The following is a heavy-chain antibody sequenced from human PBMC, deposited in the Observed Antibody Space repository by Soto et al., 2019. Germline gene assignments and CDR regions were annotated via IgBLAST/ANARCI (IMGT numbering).Heavy chain of an antibody. J-gene: IGHJ4*02. V-gene: IGHV1-18*01. CDR3: AREQGFSDC. CDR1: GYTFTSYG. CDR2: ISANNGNT. Sequence: QVQLLQSGAEVKKPGASVKVSCKASGYTFTSYGITWVRQAPGQGLEWMGWISANNGNTKHVQKFRGTLTMTTDTSTSTDYEELRSLRSDDTADYYCAREQGFSDCWGQGTLVTVSS. D-gene: IGHD3-3*01.